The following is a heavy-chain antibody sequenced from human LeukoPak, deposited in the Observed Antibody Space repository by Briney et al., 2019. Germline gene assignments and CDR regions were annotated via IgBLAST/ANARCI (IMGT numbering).Heavy chain of an antibody. CDR1: GFTFSDYY. J-gene: IGHJ4*02. Sequence: GGSLRLSCAASGFTFSDYYMSWVRQAPGKGLECVSYITSSGSTIYYADSVKGRFTVSRDNAKNSLYLQMSSLRGEDTAVYYCARTRLPTAYSGSSPYFDYWGQGTLVTVSS. V-gene: IGHV3-11*01. D-gene: IGHD1-26*01. CDR3: ARTRLPTAYSGSSPYFDY. CDR2: ITSSGSTI.